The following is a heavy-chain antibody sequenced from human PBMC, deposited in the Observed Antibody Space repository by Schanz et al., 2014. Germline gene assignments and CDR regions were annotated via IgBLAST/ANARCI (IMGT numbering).Heavy chain of an antibody. V-gene: IGHV1-46*03. D-gene: IGHD6-13*01. CDR3: ARDGEAAAGCDY. CDR1: GGTFSSYT. CDR2: INPSGGST. J-gene: IGHJ4*02. Sequence: QVQLVQSGAEVMKPGSSVKVSCKASGGTFSSYTINWVRQAPGQGLEWMGIINPSGGSTSYAQKFQGRVTMTRDTSTSTVYRELSSLRSEDTDVYYCARDGEAAAGCDYWGQGTLVTVSS.